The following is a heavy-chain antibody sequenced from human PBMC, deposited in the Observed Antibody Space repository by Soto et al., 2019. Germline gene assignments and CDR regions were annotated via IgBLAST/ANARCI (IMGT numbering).Heavy chain of an antibody. CDR3: ARWAYTAMVTPTFFDY. CDR1: GYTFTSYA. Sequence: ASVKVSCKASGYTFTSYAMHWVRQAPGQRLEWMGWINAGNGNTKYSQKFQGRVTITRDTSTSTAYMELSSLRSEDTAVYYCARWAYTAMVTPTFFDYWGQGTLVTVSS. D-gene: IGHD5-18*01. V-gene: IGHV1-3*01. CDR2: INAGNGNT. J-gene: IGHJ4*02.